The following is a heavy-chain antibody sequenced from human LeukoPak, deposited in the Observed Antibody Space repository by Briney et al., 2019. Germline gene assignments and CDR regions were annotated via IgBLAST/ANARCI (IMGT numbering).Heavy chain of an antibody. CDR3: ARGWSSRSRGLNWFDP. CDR2: IYYSGST. V-gene: IGHV4-39*01. J-gene: IGHJ5*02. CDR1: GGSISSSSYY. D-gene: IGHD3-10*01. Sequence: SETLSLTCTVSGGSISSSSYYWGWIRQPPGKGLEWIGSIYYSGSTYYNPSLESRVTISVDTSKNQFSLKLSSVTAADTAVYYCARGWSSRSRGLNWFDPWGQGTLVTVSS.